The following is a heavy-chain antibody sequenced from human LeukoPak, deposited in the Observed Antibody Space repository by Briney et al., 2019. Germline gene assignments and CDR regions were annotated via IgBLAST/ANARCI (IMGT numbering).Heavy chain of an antibody. D-gene: IGHD2/OR15-2a*01. CDR2: ISSNGSVI. Sequence: QPGGSLRLSCAASGFTFSSYSMNWVRQAPGKGLEWVSYISSNGSVIYYADSVRGRFTISRDNAKNSLYLQMNSLRAEDTAVYYCARELSLSHWGQGTLVTVSS. J-gene: IGHJ4*02. V-gene: IGHV3-48*01. CDR3: ARELSLSH. CDR1: GFTFSSYS.